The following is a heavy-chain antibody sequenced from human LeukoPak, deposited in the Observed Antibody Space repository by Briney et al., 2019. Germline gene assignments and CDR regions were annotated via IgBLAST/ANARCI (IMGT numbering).Heavy chain of an antibody. CDR3: VRKSATRRTSEFDY. V-gene: IGHV1-2*02. Sequence: ASVKDSCKASGYTFSDYYIHWVRQAPGQGLEWMGWITPNSGGTKYAQRFQGRVTMTRDTSISTAYMDLSSLGSDDTAVFYCVRKSATRRTSEFDYWGQGTPVTVSS. CDR1: GYTFSDYY. J-gene: IGHJ4*02. D-gene: IGHD2-15*01. CDR2: ITPNSGGT.